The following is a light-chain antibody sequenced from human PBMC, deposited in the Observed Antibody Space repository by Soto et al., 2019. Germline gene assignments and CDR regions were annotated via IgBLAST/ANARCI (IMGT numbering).Light chain of an antibody. J-gene: IGKJ1*01. V-gene: IGKV3-20*01. CDR3: QQYGSSRT. Sequence: EIVLTQSPATLSLSPGERATLSCRASQNVANYLDWYQQKPGQAPRLLIYESSNRATGIAARFSGSGSGTDFTLTISRLEPEDFAVYYCQQYGSSRTFGQGTKVDI. CDR2: ESS. CDR1: QNVANY.